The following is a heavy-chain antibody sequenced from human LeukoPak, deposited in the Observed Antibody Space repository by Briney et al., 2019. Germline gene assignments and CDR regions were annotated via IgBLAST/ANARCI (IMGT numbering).Heavy chain of an antibody. D-gene: IGHD4-17*01. CDR2: INPSGGST. CDR3: ARDSVTSRVDYYMDV. J-gene: IGHJ6*03. V-gene: IGHV1-46*01. CDR1: GYTFTSYY. Sequence: ASVKVSCKASGYTFTSYYMHWVRQAPGQGLEWMGIINPSGGSTSYAQKFQGRVTMTRDTSTSTVYMELSSLRSEDTAVYYCARDSVTSRVDYYMDVWGKGTTVTISS.